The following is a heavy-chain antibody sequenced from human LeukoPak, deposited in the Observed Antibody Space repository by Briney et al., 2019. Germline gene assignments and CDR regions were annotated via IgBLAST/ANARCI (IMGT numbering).Heavy chain of an antibody. V-gene: IGHV4-59*01. Sequence: PSETLSLTCTVSGGSISSYYWSWIRQPPGKGLEWSGYIYYSGSTNYNPSLKSRVTISVDTSKNQFSLKLSSVTAADTAVYYCARDMYSSSRYRVMDVWGQGTTLTVSS. D-gene: IGHD6-13*01. J-gene: IGHJ6*02. CDR2: IYYSGST. CDR3: ARDMYSSSRYRVMDV. CDR1: GGSISSYY.